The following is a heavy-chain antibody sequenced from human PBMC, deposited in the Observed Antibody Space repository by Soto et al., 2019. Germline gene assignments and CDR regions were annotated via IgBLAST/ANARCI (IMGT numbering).Heavy chain of an antibody. J-gene: IGHJ4*02. V-gene: IGHV4-34*01. D-gene: IGHD3-10*01. CDR3: ARTPYGSESLLPL. CDR1: GGSVSGYY. Sequence: LPLTSAVYGGSVSGYYWSWIRRPPGKGLEWFGGINHSGSTNYNPSLKSRVTISVDTSKNQFSLKLSSVTAADTAVYYCARTPYGSESLLPLWGQGTLVTVSS. CDR2: INHSGST.